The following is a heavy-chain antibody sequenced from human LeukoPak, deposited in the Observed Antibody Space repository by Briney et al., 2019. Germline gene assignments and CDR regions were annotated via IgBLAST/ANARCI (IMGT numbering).Heavy chain of an antibody. J-gene: IGHJ6*02. CDR3: ARDGSIFGVAHRNYGMDV. V-gene: IGHV3-33*01. Sequence: GGSLRLSCAASGFTFSSYGMHWVRQAPGKGLEWVAVIWYDGSNKYYADSVKGRFTISRDNSKNTLYLQMNSLRAEDTAVYYCARDGSIFGVAHRNYGMDVWGQGTTVTVSS. CDR2: IWYDGSNK. CDR1: GFTFSSYG. D-gene: IGHD3-3*01.